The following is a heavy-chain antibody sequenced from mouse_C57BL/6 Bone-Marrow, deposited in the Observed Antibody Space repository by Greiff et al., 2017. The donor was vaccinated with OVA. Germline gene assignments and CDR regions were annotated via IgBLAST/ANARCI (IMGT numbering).Heavy chain of an antibody. V-gene: IGHV1-69*01. D-gene: IGHD2-5*01. J-gene: IGHJ4*01. CDR1: GYTFTSYW. Sequence: QVQLQQPGAELVMPGASVKLSCKASGYTFTSYWMHWVKQRPGQGLEWIGEIDPSDSYTNYNQKFKGKSTLTVDKSSSTAYMQLSSLTSEDSAVYDCAREEYSNPYYYAMDYWGQGTSVTVSA. CDR3: AREEYSNPYYYAMDY. CDR2: IDPSDSYT.